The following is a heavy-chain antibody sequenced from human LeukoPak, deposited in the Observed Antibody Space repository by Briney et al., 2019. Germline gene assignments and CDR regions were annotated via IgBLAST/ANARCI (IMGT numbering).Heavy chain of an antibody. J-gene: IGHJ4*02. CDR1: GYTFTSYG. CDR2: IIPIFGTA. V-gene: IGHV1-69*13. D-gene: IGHD3-10*01. Sequence: ASVKVSCKASGYTFTSYGISWVRQAPGQGLEWMGGIIPIFGTANYAQKFQGRVTITADESTSTAYMELSSLRSEDTAVYYCARGGSGSYYNAGIGYWGQGTLVTVSS. CDR3: ARGGSGSYYNAGIGY.